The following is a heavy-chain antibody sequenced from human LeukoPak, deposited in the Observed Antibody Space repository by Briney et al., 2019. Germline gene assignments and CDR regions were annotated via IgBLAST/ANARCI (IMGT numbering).Heavy chain of an antibody. V-gene: IGHV1-2*02. Sequence: ASVKVSCKASGYTFTGYYMHWVRQAPGQGLEWMGWINPNSGGTNYAQKFQGRVTMTRDTSISTAYMELSRLRSDDTAVYYCARDTAARLLGPRTEFDYWGQGTLVAVSS. CDR2: INPNSGGT. D-gene: IGHD6-6*01. J-gene: IGHJ4*02. CDR1: GYTFTGYY. CDR3: ARDTAARLLGPRTEFDY.